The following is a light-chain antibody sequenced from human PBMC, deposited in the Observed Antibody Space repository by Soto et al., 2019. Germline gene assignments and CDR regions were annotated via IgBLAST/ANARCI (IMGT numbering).Light chain of an antibody. CDR1: QHVSRR. V-gene: IGKV1-5*01. J-gene: IGKJ2*03. Sequence: IQVTQSPATLSASVGDRLTITCRASQHVSRRLAWYQQKPGKAPKLLIYDASTLENGVPSRFSGSGSGTEFTLTISGLQPDDFATYYCQQYNGYSFYTNSFGQGTKVDIK. CDR3: QQYNGYSFYTNS. CDR2: DAS.